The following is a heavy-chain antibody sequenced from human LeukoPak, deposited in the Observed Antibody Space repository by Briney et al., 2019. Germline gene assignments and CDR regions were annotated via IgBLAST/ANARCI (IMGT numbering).Heavy chain of an antibody. CDR3: ARGRLKAAPDERYYFDY. CDR2: IIPIFGIA. V-gene: IGHV1-69*10. J-gene: IGHJ4*02. D-gene: IGHD6-6*01. CDR1: GGTFNSYA. Sequence: SVKVSCKASGGTFNSYAITWVRQAPGQGLEWMGGIIPIFGIADYAQKFKARVTINSDKSTRTAYMDLSSLRSDDTAVYYCARGRLKAAPDERYYFDYWGQGTLVTVSS.